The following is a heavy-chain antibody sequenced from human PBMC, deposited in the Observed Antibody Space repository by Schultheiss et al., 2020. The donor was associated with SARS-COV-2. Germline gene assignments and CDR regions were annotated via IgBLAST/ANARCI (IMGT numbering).Heavy chain of an antibody. Sequence: GGSLRLSCAASGFTFSSYDMHWVRLATGKGLEWVSAIGTAGDPYYPGSVKGRFTISRENAKNSLYLQMNSLRAGDTAVYYCARIRIFGVVTSGRYYYMDVWGKGTTVTVSS. D-gene: IGHD3-3*01. J-gene: IGHJ6*03. CDR1: GFTFSSYD. V-gene: IGHV3-13*05. CDR2: IGTAGDP. CDR3: ARIRIFGVVTSGRYYYMDV.